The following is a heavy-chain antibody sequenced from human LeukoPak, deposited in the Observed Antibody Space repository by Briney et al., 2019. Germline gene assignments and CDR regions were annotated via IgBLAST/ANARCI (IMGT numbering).Heavy chain of an antibody. CDR1: GGSISSYY. D-gene: IGHD6-13*01. CDR2: IYYSGST. CDR3: ARAYSSSGLSYYMDV. V-gene: IGHV4-59*01. Sequence: SETLSLTCTVSGGSISSYYWSWIRQPPGKGLEWIGYIYYSGSTNYNPSLKSRVTISVDTSKNQFSLKLSSVTAADTAVYYCARAYSSSGLSYYMDVWGKGTTVTVSS. J-gene: IGHJ6*03.